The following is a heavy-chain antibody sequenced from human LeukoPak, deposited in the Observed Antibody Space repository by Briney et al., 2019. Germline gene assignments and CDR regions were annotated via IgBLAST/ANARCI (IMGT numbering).Heavy chain of an antibody. CDR3: ARGYSGHDGANYYYYYYMDV. J-gene: IGHJ6*03. CDR2: IYTSGST. CDR1: GGSISSGSYY. Sequence: SETLSLTCTVSGGSISSGSYYWSWIRQPAGKGLEWIGRIYTSGSTNYNPSLKSRVTISVDTSKNQFSLKLSSVTAADTAVYYCARGYSGHDGANYYYYYYMDVWGKGTTVTVSS. V-gene: IGHV4-61*02. D-gene: IGHD5-12*01.